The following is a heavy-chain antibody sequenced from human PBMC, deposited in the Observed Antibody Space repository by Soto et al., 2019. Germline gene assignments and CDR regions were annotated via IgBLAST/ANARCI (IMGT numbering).Heavy chain of an antibody. V-gene: IGHV1-3*01. J-gene: IGHJ5*02. CDR1: GYTFTGYA. Sequence: GASVKVSCKASGYTFTGYAMHWVRQAPGQRLEWMGWINAGNGNTNYAQKLQGRVTTTTDTSTSTAYMELRSLRSDDTAVYFCARVAPPPTYSSPNKNWFDPWGQGTLVTVSS. D-gene: IGHD6-13*01. CDR3: ARVAPPPTYSSPNKNWFDP. CDR2: INAGNGNT.